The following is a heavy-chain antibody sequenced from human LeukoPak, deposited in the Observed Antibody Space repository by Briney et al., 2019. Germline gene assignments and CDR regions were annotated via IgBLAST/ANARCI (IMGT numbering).Heavy chain of an antibody. V-gene: IGHV3-23*01. CDR3: AKLGYCSSTSCYQYGFDY. J-gene: IGHJ4*02. CDR1: GFTFSSYA. CDR2: INKSGGST. Sequence: GGSLRLSCAASGFTFSSYAMSWVRQAPGKGLEWVSIINKSGGSTNYADSVKGRFTISRDNSENTLYLQVNSLRAEDTALYYCAKLGYCSSTSCYQYGFDYWGQGTLVTVSS. D-gene: IGHD2-2*01.